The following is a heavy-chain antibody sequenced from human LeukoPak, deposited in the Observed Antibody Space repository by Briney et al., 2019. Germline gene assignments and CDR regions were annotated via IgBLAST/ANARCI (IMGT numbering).Heavy chain of an antibody. J-gene: IGHJ4*02. V-gene: IGHV4-59*11. D-gene: IGHD3-3*01. Sequence: SETLSLTCSVSDDSISSQYWSWIRQPPGKGLEWIGYIYHSGSTKDNPSLKSRVTMSLDTSKNQFSLNLSSVTAADTAVYYCARVGGTIFGVVNRGAFDYWGQGTLVTVSS. CDR1: DDSISSQY. CDR2: IYHSGST. CDR3: ARVGGTIFGVVNRGAFDY.